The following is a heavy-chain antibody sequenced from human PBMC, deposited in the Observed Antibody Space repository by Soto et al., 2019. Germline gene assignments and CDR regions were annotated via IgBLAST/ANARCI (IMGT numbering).Heavy chain of an antibody. J-gene: IGHJ4*02. CDR1: GYTFTSYD. CDR3: TRDPEGDLDFDY. CDR2: MNPNSGNT. Sequence: ASVKVSCKASGYTFTSYDINWVRQATGQGLEWMGWMNPNSGNTVYAQKFQGRVTMTRNTSISTAYMELSSLRSEDTAVYYCTRDPEGDLDFDYWGQGTLVTV. V-gene: IGHV1-8*01. D-gene: IGHD2-21*02.